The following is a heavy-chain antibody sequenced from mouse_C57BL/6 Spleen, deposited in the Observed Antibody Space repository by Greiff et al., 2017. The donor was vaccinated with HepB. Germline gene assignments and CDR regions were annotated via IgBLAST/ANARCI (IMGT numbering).Heavy chain of an antibody. CDR3: TRGGGNYGVY. CDR2: IDPETGGT. CDR1: GYTFTDYE. D-gene: IGHD2-1*01. Sequence: VQLQESGAELVRPGASVTLSCKASGYTFTDYEMHWVKQTPGHGLEWIGAIDPETGGTAYNQKFKGKAILTADKSSSTAYMELRSLTSEDSAVYYCTRGGGNYGVYWGQGTLVTVSA. J-gene: IGHJ3*01. V-gene: IGHV1-15*01.